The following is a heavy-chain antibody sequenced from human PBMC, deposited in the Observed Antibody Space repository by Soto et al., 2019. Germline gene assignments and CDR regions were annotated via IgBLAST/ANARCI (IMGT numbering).Heavy chain of an antibody. CDR3: TKEGSIMTSRWNDY. Sequence: GASVKVSCKASGYTFTGYYIHWVRQAPGQGLEWMGYINPNSGGTKYAPRFQGRVTMTSDTSIRTAYMDLSNLRAEDTAVYYCTKEGSIMTSRWNDYWGQGTLVTVSS. CDR2: INPNSGGT. D-gene: IGHD3-16*01. J-gene: IGHJ4*02. CDR1: GYTFTGYY. V-gene: IGHV1-2*02.